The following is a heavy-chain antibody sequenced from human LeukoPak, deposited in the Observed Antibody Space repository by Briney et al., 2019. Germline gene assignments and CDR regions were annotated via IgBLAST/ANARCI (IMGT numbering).Heavy chain of an antibody. CDR1: GGSISNNY. D-gene: IGHD4/OR15-4a*01. CDR3: ARDKSGPTAHYDVFYI. V-gene: IGHV4-59*01. J-gene: IGHJ3*02. Sequence: TSETLSLTCTVSGGSISNNYWNWHWIRQPQGRGLEWIGYIYYSGSTNYNSSLRIRVTIAVDKSNNQVSVKLTTVTAADTAMYYCARDKSGPTAHYDVFYIWGQGTMVAVSS. CDR2: IYYSGST.